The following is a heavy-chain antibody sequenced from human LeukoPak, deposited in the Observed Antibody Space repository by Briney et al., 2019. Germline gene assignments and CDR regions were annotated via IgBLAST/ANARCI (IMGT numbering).Heavy chain of an antibody. CDR3: ASGYSYGFDY. Sequence: SETLSLTCAVSGGSVSSSNYYWGWIRQPPGTGLEWIGTMYYSGSTCYNPSLKSRVTISVDTSKNQFSLKLSSVTAADTAVYYCASGYSYGFDYWGQGTLVTVSS. D-gene: IGHD5-18*01. CDR2: MYYSGST. V-gene: IGHV4-39*07. CDR1: GGSVSSSNYY. J-gene: IGHJ4*02.